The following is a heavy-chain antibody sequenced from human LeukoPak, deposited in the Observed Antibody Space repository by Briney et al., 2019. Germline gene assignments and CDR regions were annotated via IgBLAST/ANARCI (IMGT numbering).Heavy chain of an antibody. CDR3: ARANWGAPRDAFDI. Sequence: SETLSLTCSVSGYSISSGYYWGWIRQPPGKGLEWIGSMYHSGSTYYNPSLKSRVTISVDTFKNQFSLKLSSVTAADTPVNYCARANWGAPRDAFDIWGQGTMVTVSS. CDR1: GYSISSGYY. CDR2: MYHSGST. V-gene: IGHV4-38-2*02. J-gene: IGHJ3*02. D-gene: IGHD7-27*01.